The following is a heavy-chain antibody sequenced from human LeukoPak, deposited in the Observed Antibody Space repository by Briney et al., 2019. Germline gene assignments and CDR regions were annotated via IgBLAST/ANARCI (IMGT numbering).Heavy chain of an antibody. J-gene: IGHJ5*02. CDR1: GFTFSSYG. Sequence: PGWSLRLSCVVSGFTFSSYGMHWVRQAPGKGLEWVAVICYDGSRQYYADSVKGRFTISRDNSKNTLYLQMNSLRAEDTAVYYCARDSGITMVRGVMPEYHFGFDPWGQGTLVTVSS. V-gene: IGHV3-33*01. CDR3: ARDSGITMVRGVMPEYHFGFDP. CDR2: ICYDGSRQ. D-gene: IGHD3-10*01.